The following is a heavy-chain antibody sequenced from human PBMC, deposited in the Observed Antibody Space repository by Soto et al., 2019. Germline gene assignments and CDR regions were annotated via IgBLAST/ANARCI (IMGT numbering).Heavy chain of an antibody. CDR1: GGTFSSYA. Sequence: SVKVSCKASGGTFSSYAISWVRQAPGQGREWMGGIIPIFGTANYAQKFQGRVTITADESKSTVYMELSSLRSEDTAVYYCAREGPLVRFYYYYGMDVWGQGTTVTVSS. V-gene: IGHV1-69*13. J-gene: IGHJ6*02. CDR2: IIPIFGTA. D-gene: IGHD6-6*01. CDR3: AREGPLVRFYYYYGMDV.